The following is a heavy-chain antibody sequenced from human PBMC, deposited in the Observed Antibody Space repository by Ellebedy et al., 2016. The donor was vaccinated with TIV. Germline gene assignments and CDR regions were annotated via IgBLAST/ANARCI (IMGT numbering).Heavy chain of an antibody. CDR3: ARSNWNYDY. CDR2: ISSDGSST. Sequence: GGSLRLXCAASGFTFSSYWMSWVRQAPGKGLVWVSRISSDGSSTDYADSVKGRFTISRDNAKNTLYLQMNSLGVEDTAVYYCARSNWNYDYWGQGTLVTVSS. D-gene: IGHD1-7*01. J-gene: IGHJ4*02. V-gene: IGHV3-74*01. CDR1: GFTFSSYW.